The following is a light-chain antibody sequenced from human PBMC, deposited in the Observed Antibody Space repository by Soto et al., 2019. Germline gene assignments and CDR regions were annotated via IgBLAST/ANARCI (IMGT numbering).Light chain of an antibody. Sequence: QSVLTQPASVSGSPGQSITISCTGTSSDVGGYNYVSWYQQLPGKAPKLVIYDVSDRPSGVSNRFSGSKSGNTASLTISGLQAEGEADYYCSSYTSSSLYVFGTGTKVTVL. CDR2: DVS. V-gene: IGLV2-14*01. CDR3: SSYTSSSLYV. CDR1: SSDVGGYNY. J-gene: IGLJ1*01.